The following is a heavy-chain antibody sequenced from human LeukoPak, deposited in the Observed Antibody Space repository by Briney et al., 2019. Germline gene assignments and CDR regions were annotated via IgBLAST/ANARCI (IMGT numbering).Heavy chain of an antibody. J-gene: IGHJ6*02. Sequence: ASVKVSCKASGYTFTGYYMHWVRQAPGQGLEWMGWINPNSGDTNYAQKFQGWVTMTRDTSISTAYMELSRLRSDDTAVYYCARDTLSIAAAARGNYYYGMDVWGQGTTVTVSS. CDR3: ARDTLSIAAAARGNYYYGMDV. D-gene: IGHD6-13*01. V-gene: IGHV1-2*04. CDR1: GYTFTGYY. CDR2: INPNSGDT.